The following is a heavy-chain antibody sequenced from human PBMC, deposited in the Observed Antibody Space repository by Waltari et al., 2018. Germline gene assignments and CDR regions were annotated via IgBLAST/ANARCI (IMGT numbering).Heavy chain of an antibody. J-gene: IGHJ4*02. Sequence: VKPSETLSLTCTVSGGPISSYYWSWIRQPPGKGLEWIGYIYYSGSTNYNPSLKSRVTISVDTSKNQFSLKLSSVTAADTAVYYCARAAGDYGRIDYWGQGTLVTVSS. CDR3: ARAAGDYGRIDY. CDR1: GGPISSYY. D-gene: IGHD4-17*01. CDR2: IYYSGST. V-gene: IGHV4-59*01.